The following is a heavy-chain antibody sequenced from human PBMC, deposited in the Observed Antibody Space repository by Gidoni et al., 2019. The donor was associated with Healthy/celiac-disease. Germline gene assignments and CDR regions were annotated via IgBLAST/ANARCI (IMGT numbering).Heavy chain of an antibody. Sequence: QVQLQESGPGPVKPSETLSPTCTVSGYSISSGYYWGWIRQPPGKGLEWIGSIYHSGSTYYNPSLKSRVTISVDTSKNQFALKLSSVTAADTAVYYCARDGKITMVRGVNPGDAFDIWGQGTMVTVSS. J-gene: IGHJ3*02. CDR3: ARDGKITMVRGVNPGDAFDI. CDR2: IYHSGST. D-gene: IGHD3-10*01. CDR1: GYSISSGYY. V-gene: IGHV4-38-2*02.